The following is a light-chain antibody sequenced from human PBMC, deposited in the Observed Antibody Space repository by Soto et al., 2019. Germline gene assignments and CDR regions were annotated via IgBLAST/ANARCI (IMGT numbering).Light chain of an antibody. CDR2: GAS. CDR3: QQYYSNVPIT. J-gene: IGKJ5*01. CDR1: QSISTY. V-gene: IGKV1-8*01. Sequence: IQVTQSPSSLSAATGDRVTITCRASQSISTYLAWYQQKPGKAPKLLIYGASTLQSGVPSRFSGSGSGTDFTLTISCLQSEDFATYYCQQYYSNVPITFGQGTRLEIK.